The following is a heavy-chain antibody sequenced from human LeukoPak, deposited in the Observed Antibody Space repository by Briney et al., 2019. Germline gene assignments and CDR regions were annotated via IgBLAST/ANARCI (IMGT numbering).Heavy chain of an antibody. J-gene: IGHJ1*01. Sequence: GGSLRLSCAASGFTVSSNYMGWVRQAPGKGLEWVSVIYSGGSTYYADSVKGRFTISRDNSKNTLYLQMNSLRAEDTAVYCCARDYYDSSGYYPRYFQHWGQGTLVTVSS. D-gene: IGHD3-22*01. CDR2: IYSGGST. CDR1: GFTVSSNY. V-gene: IGHV3-53*01. CDR3: ARDYYDSSGYYPRYFQH.